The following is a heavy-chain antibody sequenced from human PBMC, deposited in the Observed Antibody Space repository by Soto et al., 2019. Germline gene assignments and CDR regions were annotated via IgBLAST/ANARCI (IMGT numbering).Heavy chain of an antibody. CDR3: VNIDWGS. V-gene: IGHV3-23*01. CDR1: GFTFSDYA. J-gene: IGHJ5*02. Sequence: EMQLLESGGGLVQSGGSLRLSCAASGFTFSDYAMSWGRQAPGKGLEWVAGISSSGDRTYYADSVKGRFTISRDNSKNTLYLQMNSLRAEDTAIYYCVNIDWGSSGQGTLVTASS. D-gene: IGHD3-9*01. CDR2: ISSSGDRT.